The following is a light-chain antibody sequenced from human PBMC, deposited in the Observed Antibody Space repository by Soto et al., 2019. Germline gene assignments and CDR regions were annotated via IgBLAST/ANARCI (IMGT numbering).Light chain of an antibody. J-gene: IGKJ1*01. V-gene: IGKV1-39*01. CDR3: QQGKTTPGT. CDR2: ATS. Sequence: IHMTHSPSSLSASLGDIVTITFRASQSISAYLNWYQQKPGKAPKLLIYATSSLESGVPSRFSGSGSGTDFSLTISTLQPEDFATYYCQQGKTTPGTFGQGTKVDIK. CDR1: QSISAY.